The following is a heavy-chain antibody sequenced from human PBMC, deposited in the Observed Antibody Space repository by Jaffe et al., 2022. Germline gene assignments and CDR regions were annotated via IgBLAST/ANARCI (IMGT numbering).Heavy chain of an antibody. Sequence: QVQLQESGPGLVKPSQTLSLTCTVSGGSISSGSYYWSWIRQPAGKGLEWIGRIYTSGSTNYNPSLKSRVTMSVDTSKNQFSLKLSSVTAADTAVYFCARDRSYSSEYYFDYWGQGTLVTVSS. CDR3: ARDRSYSSEYYFDY. CDR2: IYTSGST. CDR1: GGSISSGSYY. J-gene: IGHJ4*02. D-gene: IGHD6-19*01. V-gene: IGHV4-61*02.